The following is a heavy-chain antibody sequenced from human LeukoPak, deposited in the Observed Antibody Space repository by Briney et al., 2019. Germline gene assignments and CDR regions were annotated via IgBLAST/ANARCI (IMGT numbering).Heavy chain of an antibody. CDR2: INQSGNT. J-gene: IGHJ5*02. Sequence: SETLSLTCAVYSGSFSGYYWNWIRQPPGKGLEWIGEINQSGNTKYNPSLESRVTISVDTSKNQFSLKLSSMTAADTAVYYCARGPGSGSYFAWFDTWGQGALVTVSS. CDR3: ARGPGSGSYFAWFDT. D-gene: IGHD3-10*01. V-gene: IGHV4-34*01. CDR1: SGSFSGYY.